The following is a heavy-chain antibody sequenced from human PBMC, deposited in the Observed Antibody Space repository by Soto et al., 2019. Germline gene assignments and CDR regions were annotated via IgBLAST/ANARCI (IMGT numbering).Heavy chain of an antibody. CDR3: ARRWGAAVDY. Sequence: SETLSLTCTVSGGSLSSYYWSWIRQPPGKGLEWIGYIYYSGSTNYNPSLKSRVTISVDTSKNQFSLKLSSVTAADTAVYYCARRWGAAVDYWGQGTLVTVSS. J-gene: IGHJ4*02. CDR2: IYYSGST. CDR1: GGSLSSYY. D-gene: IGHD1-26*01. V-gene: IGHV4-59*08.